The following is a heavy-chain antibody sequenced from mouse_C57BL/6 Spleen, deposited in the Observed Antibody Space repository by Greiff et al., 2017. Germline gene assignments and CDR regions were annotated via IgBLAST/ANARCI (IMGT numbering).Heavy chain of an antibody. CDR3: TKGFTTVVVPLFAY. CDR1: GYTFTDYE. D-gene: IGHD1-1*01. Sequence: QVQLQQSGAELVRPGASVTLSCKASGYTFTDYEMHWVKQTPVHGLEWIGAIDPETGGTAYNQKFKGKAILTADKSSSTAYMELRSLTSEDSAVYYCTKGFTTVVVPLFAYWGQGTLVTVSA. J-gene: IGHJ3*01. V-gene: IGHV1-15*01. CDR2: IDPETGGT.